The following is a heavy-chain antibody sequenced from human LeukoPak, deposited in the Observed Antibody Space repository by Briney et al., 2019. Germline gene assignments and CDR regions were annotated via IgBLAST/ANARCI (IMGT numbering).Heavy chain of an antibody. D-gene: IGHD3-10*01. Sequence: GGSLRLSCAASGFTFSAYYMSWIRQAPGKGLEWVSYISSSDSTLYYADSVKGRFTISRDNAKNSLYLQMNSLRAEDTAVYYCARRGGYFDYWGQGTLVTVSS. CDR2: ISSSDSTL. CDR3: ARRGGYFDY. CDR1: GFTFSAYY. J-gene: IGHJ4*02. V-gene: IGHV3-11*04.